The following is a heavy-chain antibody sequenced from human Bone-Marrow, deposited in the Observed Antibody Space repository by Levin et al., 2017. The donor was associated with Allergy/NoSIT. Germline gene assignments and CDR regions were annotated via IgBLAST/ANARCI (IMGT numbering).Heavy chain of an antibody. V-gene: IGHV3-64D*06. Sequence: GGSLRLSCSASGFTFSGYAMHWVRQAPGKGLECVSATDSTGDTTFYADSVKGRFTISRDNSKNTLYLHMTSLKSEDTALYHCVKVDQGAYDYWGQGTPVTVSS. CDR1: GFTFSGYA. D-gene: IGHD2-2*01. J-gene: IGHJ4*02. CDR3: VKVDQGAYDY. CDR2: TDSTGDTT.